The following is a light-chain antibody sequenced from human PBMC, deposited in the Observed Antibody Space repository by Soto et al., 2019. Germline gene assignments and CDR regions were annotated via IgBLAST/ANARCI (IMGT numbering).Light chain of an antibody. CDR2: SNN. CDR3: AAWDDSLNGAI. CDR1: SSNIGSHT. J-gene: IGLJ2*01. Sequence: QSVLTQPPSASGTPGQRITISCSGSSSNIGSHTVNWHQQVPGTAPKLLIYSNNERPSGVPDRFSGSKSGTSASLAISGLQSGDEADYYCAAWDDSLNGAIFGGGTKLTVL. V-gene: IGLV1-44*01.